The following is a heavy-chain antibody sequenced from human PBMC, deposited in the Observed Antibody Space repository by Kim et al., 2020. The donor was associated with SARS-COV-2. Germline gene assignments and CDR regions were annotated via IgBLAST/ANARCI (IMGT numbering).Heavy chain of an antibody. CDR2: IDSNGSTK. Sequence: GGSLRLSCAASGFSLSNYWMYWVRQAPGKGLVWVSRIDSNGSTKTYADSVKGRFTISRDSATNTLYLQMNSLRDEDTAVYYCEGYYYGMDVWGQGTTVTV. V-gene: IGHV3-74*01. CDR1: GFSLSNYW. CDR3: EGYYYGMDV. J-gene: IGHJ6*02.